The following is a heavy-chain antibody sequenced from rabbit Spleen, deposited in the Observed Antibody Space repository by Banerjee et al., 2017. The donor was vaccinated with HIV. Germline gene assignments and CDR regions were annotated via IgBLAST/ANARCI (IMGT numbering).Heavy chain of an antibody. CDR2: IETGSSGFT. V-gene: IGHV1S40*01. CDR3: ARDSNDWCFDV. CDR1: GVSFSSDYY. J-gene: IGHJ2*01. Sequence: QSLEESGGDLVKPGASLTLTCTASGVSFSSDYYMCWVRQAPGKGLEWITCIETGSSGFTYFANWAKGRFTISKTSSTTVTLQMTSLTAADTATYFCARDSNDWCFDVWGQGTLVTVS. D-gene: IGHD4-1*01.